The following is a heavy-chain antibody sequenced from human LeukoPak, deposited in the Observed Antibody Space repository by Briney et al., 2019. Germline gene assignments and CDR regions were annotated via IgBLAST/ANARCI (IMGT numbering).Heavy chain of an antibody. Sequence: GGSLRLSCAASGFTFSSYSMNWVRQAPGKGLEWVSYISSGTTTYYADSVKGRFTISRDNAGNSLYLQMSSLRAEGTAVYYCARRAASGRYFDYWGQGTPVTVSS. J-gene: IGHJ4*02. CDR3: ARRAASGRYFDY. V-gene: IGHV3-48*04. D-gene: IGHD6-13*01. CDR2: ISSGTTT. CDR1: GFTFSSYS.